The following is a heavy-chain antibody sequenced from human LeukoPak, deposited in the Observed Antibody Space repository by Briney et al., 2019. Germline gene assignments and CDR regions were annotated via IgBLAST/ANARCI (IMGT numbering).Heavy chain of an antibody. CDR2: ISYDGTKI. CDR1: GFSFSTHK. Sequence: GGSLRLSCAASGFSFSTHKMNWVRQAPGKGLEWVAVISYDGTKIYYADAAKGRFTISRDNSKNMVYLQMNSLRAEDTALYYCARDSVKLPGISYFDNWGQGTLVTVSS. J-gene: IGHJ1*01. V-gene: IGHV3-30-3*01. D-gene: IGHD3-3*02. CDR3: ARDSVKLPGISYFDN.